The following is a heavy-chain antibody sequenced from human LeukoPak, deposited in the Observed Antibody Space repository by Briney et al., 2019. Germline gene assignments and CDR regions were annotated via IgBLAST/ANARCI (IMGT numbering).Heavy chain of an antibody. J-gene: IGHJ5*02. CDR2: INHSGST. D-gene: IGHD3-22*01. CDR3: AQAAQYDSSGYYSLNNWFDP. CDR1: GGSFSGYY. V-gene: IGHV4-34*01. Sequence: SETLSITCAVYGGSFSGYYWSWIRQPPGKGLEWIGEINHSGSTNYNPSLKSRVTISVDTSKNQFSLKLSSVTAADTAVYYCAQAAQYDSSGYYSLNNWFDPWGQGTLVTVSS.